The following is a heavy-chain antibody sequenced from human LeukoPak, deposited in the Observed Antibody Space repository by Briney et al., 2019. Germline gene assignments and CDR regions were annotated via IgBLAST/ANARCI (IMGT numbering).Heavy chain of an antibody. CDR3: ARHKDRSYGSGVDWFDP. V-gene: IGHV4-38-2*02. D-gene: IGHD3-10*01. CDR1: GYSISSGYY. Sequence: SETLSLTCTVSGYSISSGYYWGWIRQPPGKGLEWIGSIYHSGSTYYNPSLKSRVTISVDTSMNQFSLKLTSVTAADTAVYYCARHKDRSYGSGVDWFDPWGQGTLVTVSS. CDR2: IYHSGST. J-gene: IGHJ5*02.